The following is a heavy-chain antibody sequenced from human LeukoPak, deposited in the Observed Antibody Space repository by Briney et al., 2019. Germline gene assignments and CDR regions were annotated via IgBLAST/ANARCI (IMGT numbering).Heavy chain of an antibody. CDR3: AKDGSRYCSGGSCYGMDV. D-gene: IGHD2-15*01. CDR2: ISGSGGST. CDR1: GFTFSSYA. V-gene: IGHV3-23*01. Sequence: GGSLRLSCAASGFTFSSYAMSWVRQAPGKGLEWVSAISGSGGSTYYADSVKGRFTISRDNSKNTLYLQMNSLRAEDTAVYYCAKDGSRYCSGGSCYGMDVWGQGTTVTVSS. J-gene: IGHJ6*02.